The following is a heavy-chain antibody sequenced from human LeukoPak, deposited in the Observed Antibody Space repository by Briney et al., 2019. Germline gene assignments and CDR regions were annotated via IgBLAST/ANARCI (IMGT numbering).Heavy chain of an antibody. J-gene: IGHJ4*02. Sequence: GGSLRLSCAASGFTFSSYWMHWVRQAPGKGLVWVSRINSDGSSTSYADSVKGRFTISRDNAKNTLYLQMNSLRAEDTAVYYCAKDRQLWFGELFDYWGQGTLVTVSS. CDR1: GFTFSSYW. CDR2: INSDGSST. CDR3: AKDRQLWFGELFDY. D-gene: IGHD3-10*01. V-gene: IGHV3-74*01.